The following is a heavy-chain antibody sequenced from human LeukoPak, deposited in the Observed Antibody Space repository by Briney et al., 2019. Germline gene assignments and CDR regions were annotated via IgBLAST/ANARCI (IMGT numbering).Heavy chain of an antibody. D-gene: IGHD3-22*01. J-gene: IGHJ4*02. Sequence: GGSLRLSCAASGLTFSSYAMSWVRQAPGKGLEWVSAISGSGGSTYYADSVKGRFTISGDNSKNTLYLQMNNLRAEDTAVYYCAKASVYYYDSSGYQTDWGQGTLVTVSS. CDR2: ISGSGGST. CDR3: AKASVYYYDSSGYQTD. CDR1: GLTFSSYA. V-gene: IGHV3-23*01.